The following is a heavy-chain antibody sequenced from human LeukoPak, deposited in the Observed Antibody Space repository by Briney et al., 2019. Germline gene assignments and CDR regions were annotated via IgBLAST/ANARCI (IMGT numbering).Heavy chain of an antibody. CDR3: ARNSGYKDFDS. CDR1: GFTFSSYE. D-gene: IGHD5-12*01. J-gene: IGHJ4*02. V-gene: IGHV3-48*03. Sequence: GGSLRLSCAASGFTFSSYEMNWVRQAPGKGLEWLSYIDSSGRRIYYADSVKGRFTISRDNARNSVYLQMNGLRAEDTAVYFCARNSGYKDFDSWGQGTLVTVSS. CDR2: IDSSGRRI.